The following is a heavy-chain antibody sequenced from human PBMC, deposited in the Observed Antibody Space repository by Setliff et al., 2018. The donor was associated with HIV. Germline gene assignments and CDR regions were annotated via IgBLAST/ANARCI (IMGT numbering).Heavy chain of an antibody. V-gene: IGHV1-69*13. J-gene: IGHJ6*03. CDR2: IIPMFGTP. CDR3: ARDTHYFDRRDYYFYIDV. D-gene: IGHD3-22*01. Sequence: SVNVSCQASGGTFSNYAVSWVRQAPGQGLEWMGGIIPMFGTPNYAQKFQGRVTITADESTSTAYMELSSLTSEDTAVYYCARDTHYFDRRDYYFYIDVWGKGTTVTVSS. CDR1: GGTFSNYA.